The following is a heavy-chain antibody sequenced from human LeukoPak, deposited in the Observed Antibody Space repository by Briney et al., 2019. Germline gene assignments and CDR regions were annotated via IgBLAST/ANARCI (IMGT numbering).Heavy chain of an antibody. Sequence: PSETLSLTCTVSGGSISSGGYYWSWIRQHPGKGLEWIGYIYYSGSTYYNPSLKSRVTTSVDTSKNQFSLKLSSVTAADTAVYYCARGTEWLRWAIDYWGQGTLVTVSS. CDR1: GGSISSGGYY. CDR2: IYYSGST. J-gene: IGHJ4*02. CDR3: ARGTEWLRWAIDY. V-gene: IGHV4-31*03. D-gene: IGHD5-12*01.